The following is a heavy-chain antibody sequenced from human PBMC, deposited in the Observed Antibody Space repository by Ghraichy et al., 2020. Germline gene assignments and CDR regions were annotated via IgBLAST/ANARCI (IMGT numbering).Heavy chain of an antibody. J-gene: IGHJ5*02. CDR2: INPISGGA. D-gene: IGHD6-13*01. Sequence: GRINPISGGANYAQEFQGMVTMARDASITTASMHLSSLRSDDTAVYYCVRSLTAGRSWFDTWGQGTLVTVSS. V-gene: IGHV1-2*06. CDR3: VRSLTAGRSWFDT.